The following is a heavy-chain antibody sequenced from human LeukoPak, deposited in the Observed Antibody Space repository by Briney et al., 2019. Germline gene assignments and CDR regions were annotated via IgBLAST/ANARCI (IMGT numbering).Heavy chain of an antibody. CDR2: IYSGGST. CDR3: ARELDY. CDR1: GFTVSSNY. V-gene: IGHV3-53*01. J-gene: IGHJ4*02. Sequence: PPGGSLRLACAASGFTVSSNYMRWVRQRPGKWLEWDSVIYSGGSTYYAHSVKRRFTISRDNSKNPLYLQMNSLRAEDTAVYYCARELDYWGQGTLVTVSS.